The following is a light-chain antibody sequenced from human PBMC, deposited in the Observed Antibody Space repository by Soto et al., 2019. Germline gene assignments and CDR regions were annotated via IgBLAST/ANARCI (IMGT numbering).Light chain of an antibody. CDR2: EVN. J-gene: IGLJ2*01. Sequence: QSVLTQPASVSGSPGQSITISCTGTSSDVGRYNHVSWYQQHPGKAPKVIIYEVNNRPSGVSARFSGSKSGKTASLTISGLQAEDEAHYYCSSFTTSNTLIFGGGTKLTVL. V-gene: IGLV2-14*03. CDR3: SSFTTSNTLI. CDR1: SSDVGRYNH.